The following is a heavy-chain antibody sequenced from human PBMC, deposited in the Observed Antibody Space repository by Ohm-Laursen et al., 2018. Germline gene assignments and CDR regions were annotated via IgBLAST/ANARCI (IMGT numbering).Heavy chain of an antibody. CDR3: TTVASAWYRVH. D-gene: IGHD6-13*01. CDR1: GFSFSSYT. Sequence: SLRLSCAASGFSFSSYTMNWVRQAPGKGLEWVDRIKRKTDGETTDYAAPVKGRFTISRDDSTNTVFLEMNSLITEDTGVYYCTTVASAWYRVHWGQGTLVTVSS. J-gene: IGHJ4*02. V-gene: IGHV3-15*01. CDR2: IKRKTDGETT.